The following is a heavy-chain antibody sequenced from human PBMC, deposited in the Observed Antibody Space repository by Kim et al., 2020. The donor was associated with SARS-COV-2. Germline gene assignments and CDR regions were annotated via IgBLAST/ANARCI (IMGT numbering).Heavy chain of an antibody. V-gene: IGHV4-59*01. CDR1: GGSIRTYY. CDR3: ARGYGTSRDDAFDI. CDR2: INNSGNT. Sequence: SETLSLTCTVSGGSIRTYYWSWIRQPPGKGLEYIGFINNSGNTNYSPSLKSRATMSVDTSKNQFSLKLNSVTAADTAVYYCARGYGTSRDDAFDIWGQGTKVTVSS. D-gene: IGHD3-16*01. J-gene: IGHJ3*02.